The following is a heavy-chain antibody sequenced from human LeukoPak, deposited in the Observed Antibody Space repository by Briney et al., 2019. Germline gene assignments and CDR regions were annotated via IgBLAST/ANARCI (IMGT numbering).Heavy chain of an antibody. J-gene: IGHJ4*02. Sequence: TGESLKISCKGSGYRFTNYWIGWVRQMPGKGLEWMGIIYPGDSDTRYSPSFQGQVTISADKPISTAYLQWSSLKASDTAMYYCAIGRFCSGGYCYLDYFDYWGQGTLVTVSS. CDR3: AIGRFCSGGYCYLDYFDY. D-gene: IGHD2-15*01. CDR1: GYRFTNYW. V-gene: IGHV5-51*01. CDR2: IYPGDSDT.